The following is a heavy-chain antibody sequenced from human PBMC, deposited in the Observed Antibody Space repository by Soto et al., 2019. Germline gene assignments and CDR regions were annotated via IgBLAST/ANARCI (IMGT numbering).Heavy chain of an antibody. D-gene: IGHD2-15*01. V-gene: IGHV1-69*01. CDR3: ASGSGGVERATTYAFDS. CDR1: GGTFSSYA. J-gene: IGHJ3*02. CDR2: IIPIFGTA. Sequence: QVQLVQSGAEVKKPGSSVKVSCKASGGTFSSYAISWVRQAPGQGLEWMGGIIPIFGTANYAQKFQGRVTITADESTSTAYMGRCSLRSDDTAVYYCASGSGGVERATTYAFDSWCQGTMVTVSS.